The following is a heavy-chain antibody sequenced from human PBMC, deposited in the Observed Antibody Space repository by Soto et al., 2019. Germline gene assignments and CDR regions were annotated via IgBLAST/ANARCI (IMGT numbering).Heavy chain of an antibody. CDR3: ARDGASSYDSSGYYYVGDAFDI. J-gene: IGHJ3*02. CDR1: GFTFSSYA. CDR2: ISYDGSNK. Sequence: QVQLVESGGGVVQPGRSLRLSCAASGFTFSSYAMHWVRQAPGKGLEWVAVISYDGSNKYYADSVKGRFTISRDNSKNPLYLQMNSLRAEDTAVYYCARDGASSYDSSGYYYVGDAFDIWGQGTMVTVSS. V-gene: IGHV3-30-3*01. D-gene: IGHD3-22*01.